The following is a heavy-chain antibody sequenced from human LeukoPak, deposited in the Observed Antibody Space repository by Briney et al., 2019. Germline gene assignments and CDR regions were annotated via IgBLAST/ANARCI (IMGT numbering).Heavy chain of an antibody. D-gene: IGHD1-26*01. Sequence: SVKVSCKASGGTFSSYAISWVRQAPGQGLEWMGGIIPIFGTANYAQKFQGRVTITADESTSTAYMELSSLRSEDTAVYYCARDRREGEWELLHDAFDIWGQGTMVTVSS. V-gene: IGHV1-69*13. CDR1: GGTFSSYA. CDR2: IIPIFGTA. J-gene: IGHJ3*02. CDR3: ARDRREGEWELLHDAFDI.